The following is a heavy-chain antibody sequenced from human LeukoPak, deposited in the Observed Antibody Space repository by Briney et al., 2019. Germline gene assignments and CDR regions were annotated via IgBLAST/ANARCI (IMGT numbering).Heavy chain of an antibody. D-gene: IGHD2-2*01. J-gene: IGHJ6*03. CDR1: GGSISSYY. CDR2: IYTSGST. V-gene: IGHV4-4*07. CDR3: ARHADCSSTSCPSYYYYYMDV. Sequence: SETLSLTCTVSGGSISSYYWSWIRQPAGKGLEWIGRIYTSGSTNYNPSLKSRVTMSVDTSKNQFSLKLSSVTAADTAVYYCARHADCSSTSCPSYYYYYMDVWGKGTTVTISS.